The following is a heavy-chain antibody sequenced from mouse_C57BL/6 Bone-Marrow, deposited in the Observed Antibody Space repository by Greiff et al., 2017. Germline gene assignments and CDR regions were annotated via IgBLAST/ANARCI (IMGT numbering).Heavy chain of an antibody. D-gene: IGHD2-4*01. J-gene: IGHJ4*01. CDR3: AREKIYYDYYYAMDY. CDR2: ISYSGST. CDR1: GYSITSDY. V-gene: IGHV3-8*01. Sequence: EVKLMESGPGLAKPSQTLSLTCSVTGYSITSDYWNWIRKFPGNKLEYMGYISYSGSTYYNPSLKSRISITRDTSKSQYYLQLNSVTTEDTATYYCAREKIYYDYYYAMDYWGQGTSVTVSS.